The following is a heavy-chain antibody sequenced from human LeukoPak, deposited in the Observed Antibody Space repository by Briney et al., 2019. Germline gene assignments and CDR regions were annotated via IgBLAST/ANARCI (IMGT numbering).Heavy chain of an antibody. Sequence: SETLSLTCTVSGGSISSYYWSWIRQPPGKGLEWIGYIYYSGSTNYNPSLKSRVTISVDTSKNQFSLKLSSVTAADTAVYYCARDNYDYVSGWFDPWGQGTLVTVSP. CDR3: ARDNYDYVSGWFDP. V-gene: IGHV4-59*01. CDR2: IYYSGST. CDR1: GGSISSYY. J-gene: IGHJ5*02. D-gene: IGHD3-16*01.